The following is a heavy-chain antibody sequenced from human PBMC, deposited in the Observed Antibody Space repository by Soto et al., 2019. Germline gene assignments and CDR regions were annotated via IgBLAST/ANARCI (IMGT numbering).Heavy chain of an antibody. V-gene: IGHV3-74*01. Sequence: EVQLVESGGGLVQPGGSLRLSCAASGFTFSSSWMHWVRQAPGKGLVWVSRINSGASTTNSADSVKGRFTISRDNAKNTLYLQMDSLTAEDTAVYYCARGPTGWFGYDYWGQGTLVTVSS. J-gene: IGHJ4*02. CDR2: INSGASTT. CDR3: ARGPTGWFGYDY. CDR1: GFTFSSSW. D-gene: IGHD3-10*01.